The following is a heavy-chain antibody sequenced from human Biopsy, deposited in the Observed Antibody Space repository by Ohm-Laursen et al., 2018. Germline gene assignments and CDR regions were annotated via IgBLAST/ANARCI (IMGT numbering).Heavy chain of an antibody. CDR3: ARTPGVAVAGRFFDL. J-gene: IGHJ2*01. Sequence: GTLSLTCSVSGGSVDDYFSNWIRQPAGKGLEWIGRIYSTGRSSAYHPSFQSRVTMSLDTSNKQFSLKLTSVTAADTAVYYCARTPGVAVAGRFFDLWGRGTLVTVSS. CDR2: IYSTGRSS. V-gene: IGHV4-4*07. CDR1: GGSVDDYF. D-gene: IGHD6-19*01.